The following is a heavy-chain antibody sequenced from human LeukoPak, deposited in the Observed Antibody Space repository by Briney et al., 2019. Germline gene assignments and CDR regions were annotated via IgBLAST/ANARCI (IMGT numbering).Heavy chain of an antibody. CDR3: ARDASRSYYYDTSGPFDY. CDR1: GFTMFNYG. V-gene: IGHV3-64*01. CDR2: INSKGERT. J-gene: IGHJ4*02. Sequence: GGSLRLSCAASGFTMFNYGLHWVRQAPGKGLEYVAGINSKGERTYYANSVKGRFTISKDNPMNTLYLQLRSLGPEDMAIYYCARDASRSYYYDTSGPFDYWGQGTLVTVFS. D-gene: IGHD3-22*01.